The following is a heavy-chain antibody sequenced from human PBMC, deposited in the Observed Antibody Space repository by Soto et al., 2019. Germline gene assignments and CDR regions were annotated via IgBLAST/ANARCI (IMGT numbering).Heavy chain of an antibody. CDR3: ARESEWLRGSFDY. D-gene: IGHD5-12*01. V-gene: IGHV4-34*01. J-gene: IGHJ4*02. CDR1: GGSFSGYY. Sequence: PSETLSLTCAVYGGSFSGYYWSWIRQPPGKGLEWIGEINHSGSTNYNPSLKSRVTISVDTSKNQFSLKLSSVTAADTAVYYCARESEWLRGSFDYRGQGTLVTVSS. CDR2: INHSGST.